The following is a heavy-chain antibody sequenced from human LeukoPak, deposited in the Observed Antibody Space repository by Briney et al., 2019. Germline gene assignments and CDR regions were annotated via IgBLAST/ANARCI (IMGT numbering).Heavy chain of an antibody. D-gene: IGHD3-3*01. J-gene: IGHJ6*03. CDR1: GGSISSGSYY. CDR2: TYTSGST. CDR3: ARTPYDFWSGYLLYYMDV. V-gene: IGHV4-61*02. Sequence: SETLSLTCTVSGGSISSGSYYWSWIRQPAGKGLEWIGRTYTSGSTNYNPSLKSRVTISVDTSKNQFPLKLSSVTAADTAVYYCARTPYDFWSGYLLYYMDVWGKGTTVTVSS.